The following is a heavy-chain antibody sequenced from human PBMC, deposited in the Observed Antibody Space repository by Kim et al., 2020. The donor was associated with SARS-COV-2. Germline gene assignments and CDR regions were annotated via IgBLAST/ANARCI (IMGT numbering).Heavy chain of an antibody. J-gene: IGHJ4*02. CDR3: ARVRGGGYSYLEFDY. Sequence: GGSLRLSCAASGFTFSSYAMHWVRQAPGKGLEWVAVISYDGSNKYYADSVKGRFTISRDNSKNTLYLQMNSLRAEDTAVYYCARVRGGGYSYLEFDYWGQGTLVTVSS. D-gene: IGHD5-18*01. V-gene: IGHV3-30*04. CDR2: ISYDGSNK. CDR1: GFTFSSYA.